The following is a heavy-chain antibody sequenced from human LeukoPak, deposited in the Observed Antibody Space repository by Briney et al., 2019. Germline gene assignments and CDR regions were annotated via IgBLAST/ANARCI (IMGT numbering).Heavy chain of an antibody. J-gene: IGHJ5*02. Sequence: ASVKVSCKASGYTFTGYYMHWVRQAPGQGLEWMGRISPNSGGTNYAQKFQGRVTMTRDTSISTAYMELSRLRSDDTAVYYCARDGKQLVGYWFDPWGQGTLVTVSS. CDR3: ARDGKQLVGYWFDP. V-gene: IGHV1-2*06. CDR1: GYTFTGYY. D-gene: IGHD6-6*01. CDR2: ISPNSGGT.